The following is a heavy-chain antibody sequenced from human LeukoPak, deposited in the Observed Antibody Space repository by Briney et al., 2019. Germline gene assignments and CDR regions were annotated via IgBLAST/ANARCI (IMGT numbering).Heavy chain of an antibody. J-gene: IGHJ4*02. D-gene: IGHD1-26*01. V-gene: IGHV3-30-3*01. CDR3: AREEVGAADY. CDR2: MSYDGSNK. Sequence: GGSLRLSCVASGLTFSTYPMHWVRQAPGKGLEWVAVMSYDGSNKHYADFVKGRFTISRDNSKNTLYLQMNSLRAEDTAVYYCAREEVGAADYWGQGTLVTVSS. CDR1: GLTFSTYP.